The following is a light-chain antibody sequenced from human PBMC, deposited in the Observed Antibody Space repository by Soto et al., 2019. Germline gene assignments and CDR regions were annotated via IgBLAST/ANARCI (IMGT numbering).Light chain of an antibody. Sequence: QSVLTQPQSASGTPGQMVTISCSGSSSNIGTSSVHWFQQLPGTAPKLLISTTNQRPSGVPERFSGSKSGTSASLAISGLQSEDEADYYCAAWDDSLNGHVFGTGTKVTVL. V-gene: IGLV1-44*01. CDR3: AAWDDSLNGHV. CDR2: TTN. J-gene: IGLJ1*01. CDR1: SSNIGTSS.